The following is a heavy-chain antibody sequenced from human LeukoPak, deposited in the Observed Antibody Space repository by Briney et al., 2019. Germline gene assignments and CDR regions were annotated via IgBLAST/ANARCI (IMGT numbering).Heavy chain of an antibody. CDR3: ARDPGYAYNHFDY. CDR2: NSKDGSKK. V-gene: IGHV3-30*04. J-gene: IGHJ4*02. Sequence: GTSLRLSCAASGFSLSTYAMHWVRQAPGKGLEWVAVNSKDGSKKYYAESVKGRFTIFRDTSKNTLYLQMNSLRPEDTAVYYCARDPGYAYNHFDYWGQGTLVTVSS. CDR1: GFSLSTYA. D-gene: IGHD5-18*01.